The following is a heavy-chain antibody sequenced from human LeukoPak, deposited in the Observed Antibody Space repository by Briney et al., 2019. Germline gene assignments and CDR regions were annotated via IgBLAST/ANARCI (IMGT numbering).Heavy chain of an antibody. CDR1: GFTFSSYA. CDR3: AKTLYGYCSSTSCYGLAFDY. Sequence: GGSLRLSCAASGFTFSSYAMHWVRQAPGKGLEWVAVISYDGSNKYYADSVKGRFTISRDNSKNTLYLQMNSLRAEDTAVYYCAKTLYGYCSSTSCYGLAFDYWGQGTLVTVSS. CDR2: ISYDGSNK. J-gene: IGHJ4*02. D-gene: IGHD2-2*01. V-gene: IGHV3-30-3*02.